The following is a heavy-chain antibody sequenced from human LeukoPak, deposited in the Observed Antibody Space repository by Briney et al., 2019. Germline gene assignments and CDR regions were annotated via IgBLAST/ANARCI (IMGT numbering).Heavy chain of an antibody. D-gene: IGHD2-2*01. Sequence: GGSLRLSCAASGFTFSSYAMSWVRQAPGKGLEWVSAISGSGGSTYYADSVKGRFSISRDSAKNTLYLQMNSLRGEDTAVYYCAKDEVIPSYYYIDVWGKGTTVTVSS. CDR3: AKDEVIPSYYYIDV. CDR2: ISGSGGST. V-gene: IGHV3-23*01. J-gene: IGHJ6*03. CDR1: GFTFSSYA.